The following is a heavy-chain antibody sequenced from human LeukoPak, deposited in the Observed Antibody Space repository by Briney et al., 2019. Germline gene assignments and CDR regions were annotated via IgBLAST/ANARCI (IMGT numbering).Heavy chain of an antibody. Sequence: GRSLRLSCAASGFTFSSYAMHWVRQAPGKGLEWVVVISYDGSNKYYADSVKGRFTISRDNSKNTLYLQMNSLRAEDTAVYYCARDEVGVWGSYPHWGQGTLVTVSS. V-gene: IGHV3-30-3*01. CDR2: ISYDGSNK. D-gene: IGHD3-16*02. J-gene: IGHJ4*02. CDR3: ARDEVGVWGSYPH. CDR1: GFTFSSYA.